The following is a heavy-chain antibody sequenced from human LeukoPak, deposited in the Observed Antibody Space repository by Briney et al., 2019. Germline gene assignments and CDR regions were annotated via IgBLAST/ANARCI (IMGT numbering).Heavy chain of an antibody. CDR1: GFAFSSYW. Sequence: GGSLRLSCVVSGFAFSSYWMSWVRQAPGKGLEWVANIKQDGSEKYYVDSVKGRFTMSRDNAKNSLYLQMNSLRAEDTAVYYCARVQWELRGVGSYFEYWGQGALVTVSS. D-gene: IGHD1-26*01. J-gene: IGHJ4*02. CDR3: ARVQWELRGVGSYFEY. CDR2: IKQDGSEK. V-gene: IGHV3-7*01.